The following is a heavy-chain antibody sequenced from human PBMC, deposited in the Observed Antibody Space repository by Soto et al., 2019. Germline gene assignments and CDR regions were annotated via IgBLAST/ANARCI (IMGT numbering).Heavy chain of an antibody. V-gene: IGHV3-30*18. CDR3: VEELALMGDY. D-gene: IGHD3-16*01. CDR2: VLYDGSKK. J-gene: IGHJ4*02. Sequence: QVHLVESGGGVVQPGTSLRLSCRASGFKFSDYGMDWVRQAPGKGLEWVSRVLYDGSKKYYADSVKGRFNLSRDNPRNTLYLQMDSLRAEDTGGYYCVEELALMGDYWGQGTPVTVSS. CDR1: GFKFSDYG.